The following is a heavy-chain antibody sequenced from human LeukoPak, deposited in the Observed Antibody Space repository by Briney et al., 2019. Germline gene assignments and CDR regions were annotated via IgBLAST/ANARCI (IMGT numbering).Heavy chain of an antibody. CDR3: ARDSNFWSGYGY. V-gene: IGHV1-2*02. J-gene: IGHJ4*02. CDR2: INPNSGGT. Sequence: ASVTVSCKASGYTFTGYYLHWVRRAPGQGLEWMGWINPNSGGTNYAQKFQGRVTMTRDASISTAYMELSRLRSDDTAVYYCARDSNFWSGYGYWGQGTLVTVSS. D-gene: IGHD3-3*01. CDR1: GYTFTGYY.